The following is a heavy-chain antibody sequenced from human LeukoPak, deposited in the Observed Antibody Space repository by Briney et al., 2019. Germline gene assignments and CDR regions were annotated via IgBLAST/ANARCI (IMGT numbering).Heavy chain of an antibody. CDR2: IKQDGSDQ. J-gene: IGHJ4*02. Sequence: GGSLRLSCAASGFTFSSYWMSWVRQAPGKGLEWVANIKQDGSDQSYVDSVRGRFIISRDNAKNSLHLHMVSLGVEDTAVYFCARAFSSGWEDYFDYWGQGTLVTVSS. CDR1: GFTFSSYW. CDR3: ARAFSSGWEDYFDY. D-gene: IGHD6-25*01. V-gene: IGHV3-7*04.